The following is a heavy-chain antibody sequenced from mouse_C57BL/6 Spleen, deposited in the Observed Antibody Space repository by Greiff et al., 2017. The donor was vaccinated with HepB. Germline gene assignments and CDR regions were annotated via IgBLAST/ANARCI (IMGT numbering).Heavy chain of an antibody. V-gene: IGHV1-61*01. CDR1: GYTFTSYW. CDR3: ARQIYYGNYDYAMDY. Sequence: VQLQQPGAELVRPGSSVKLSCKASGYTFTSYWMDWVKQRPGQGLEWIGNIYPSDSETHYNQKFKDKATLTVDKSSSTAYMQLSSLTSEDSAVYYCARQIYYGNYDYAMDYWGQGTSVTVSS. CDR2: IYPSDSET. D-gene: IGHD2-1*01. J-gene: IGHJ4*01.